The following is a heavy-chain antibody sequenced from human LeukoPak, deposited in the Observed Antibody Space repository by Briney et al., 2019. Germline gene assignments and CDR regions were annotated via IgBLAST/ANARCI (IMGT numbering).Heavy chain of an antibody. CDR3: AKPAGPIAAAGSDALDYFDY. CDR1: GFTFSSYA. Sequence: GGSLRLSCAASGFTFSSYAMHWVRQVPGKGLEWVAVISYDGSNKYYADSVKGRFTISRDNSKNTLYLQMNSLRAEDTAVYYCAKPAGPIAAAGSDALDYFDYWGQGTLVTVSS. CDR2: ISYDGSNK. J-gene: IGHJ4*02. D-gene: IGHD6-13*01. V-gene: IGHV3-30-3*02.